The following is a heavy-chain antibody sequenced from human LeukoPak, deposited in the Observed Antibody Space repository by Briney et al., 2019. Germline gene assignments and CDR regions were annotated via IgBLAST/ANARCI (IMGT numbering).Heavy chain of an antibody. Sequence: ASVKVSCKXSGYTFIDNYMQWVRQAPRQGLEWMGRINPKSGGTNYAQKFQGRVTMTRDTSISTAYMELSRLTSDDTAVYYCARESSGWYYIDYWGQGTLVTVSS. V-gene: IGHV1-2*06. CDR3: ARESSGWYYIDY. CDR1: GYTFIDNY. J-gene: IGHJ4*02. D-gene: IGHD6-19*01. CDR2: INPKSGGT.